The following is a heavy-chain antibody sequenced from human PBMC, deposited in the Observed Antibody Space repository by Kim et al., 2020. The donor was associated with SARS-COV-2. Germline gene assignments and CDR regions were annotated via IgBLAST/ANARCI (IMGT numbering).Heavy chain of an antibody. J-gene: IGHJ5*02. D-gene: IGHD3-10*01. V-gene: IGHV3-15*01. Sequence: GGSLRLSCAASGFTFSSAWMSWVRQAPGKGLEWVGRIKSKSDGETTDYIAPVKGRFIISRDDSKNTVFLEMNSLKTEDTAVYYCATYAGAMPWGQGTLVT. CDR3: ATYAGAMP. CDR1: GFTFSSAW. CDR2: IKSKSDGETT.